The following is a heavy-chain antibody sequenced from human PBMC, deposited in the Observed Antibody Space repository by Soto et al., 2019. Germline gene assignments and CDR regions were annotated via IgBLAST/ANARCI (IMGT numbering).Heavy chain of an antibody. J-gene: IGHJ6*02. D-gene: IGHD6-19*01. CDR3: AKDYAVAVLLWGMDV. CDR2: ISFDGNKK. CDR1: GFTFRDYG. Sequence: LRLSCAASGFTFRDYGMHWVRQAPGKGLEWVALISFDGNKKHYADSVKGRFTITRDNFKNTVSLQMNSLRPEDTAVYYCAKDYAVAVLLWGMDVWGQGTTVTVSS. V-gene: IGHV3-30*18.